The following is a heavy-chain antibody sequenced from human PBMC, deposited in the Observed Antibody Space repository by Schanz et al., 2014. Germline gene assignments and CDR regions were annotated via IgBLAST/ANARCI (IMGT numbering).Heavy chain of an antibody. Sequence: EVQLLESGGGLVQPGGSLRLSCAASGFTFSSYAMNWVRQAPGKGLEWVSYVSRSTPDIFYADSVKGRFTMSRDNAKSSVVLQMNSHRAEDTAVYYCVIDSSFAFDYWGQGILVTVSS. CDR1: GFTFSSYA. J-gene: IGHJ4*02. V-gene: IGHV3-48*01. CDR2: VSRSTPDI. CDR3: VIDSSFAFDY.